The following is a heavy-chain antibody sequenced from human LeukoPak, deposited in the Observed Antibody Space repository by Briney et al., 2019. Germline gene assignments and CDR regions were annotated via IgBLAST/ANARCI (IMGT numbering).Heavy chain of an antibody. CDR2: INSGGTTK. CDR1: GYSFSNHE. V-gene: IGHV3-48*03. J-gene: IGHJ4*02. D-gene: IGHD3-10*01. Sequence: GGSLRLSCEASGYSFSNHEMNWVRQAPGKGLEWLSYINSGGTTKYYADSVKGRFTISRDNAKNSLYLQMNSLRADDTAVYYCARDRPRSDSYYVFDYWGQGNLVIASS. CDR3: ARDRPRSDSYYVFDY.